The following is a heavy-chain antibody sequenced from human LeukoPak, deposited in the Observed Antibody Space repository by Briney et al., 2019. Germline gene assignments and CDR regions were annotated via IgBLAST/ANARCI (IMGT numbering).Heavy chain of an antibody. J-gene: IGHJ3*02. CDR3: AIYDFWSGWNAFDI. CDR2: MNPNSGNT. CDR1: GYTFTSYD. D-gene: IGHD3-3*01. V-gene: IGHV1-8*01. Sequence: ASVKVSCKASGYTFTSYDINWVRQATGQGLEWMGWMNPNSGNTGYAQKFQGRVTMTRNTSISTAYMELGSLRSEDTAVYYCAIYDFWSGWNAFDIWGQGTMVTVSS.